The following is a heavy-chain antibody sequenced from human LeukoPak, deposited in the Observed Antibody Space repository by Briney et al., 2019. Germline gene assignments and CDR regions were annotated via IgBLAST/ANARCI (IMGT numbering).Heavy chain of an antibody. CDR3: ASPTTVTTSAYRAFDI. D-gene: IGHD4-17*01. Sequence: SETLSLTCAVYGGSFSDNYWSWIRQPPGQGLEWIGEINHSGSTNYSPSLRSRVTISVDTSKNQFSLNLRSVTAADTAVYYCASPTTVTTSAYRAFDIWGQGTMVTVSA. CDR1: GGSFSDNY. J-gene: IGHJ3*02. CDR2: INHSGST. V-gene: IGHV4-34*01.